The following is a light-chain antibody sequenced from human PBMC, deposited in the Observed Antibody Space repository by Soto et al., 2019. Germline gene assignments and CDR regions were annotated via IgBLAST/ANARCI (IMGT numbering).Light chain of an antibody. CDR3: CSYTVSGTYV. J-gene: IGLJ1*01. V-gene: IGLV2-14*01. CDR2: AVS. Sequence: QSALTQPASVSGSPGQSITISCTGTSSDVGGYNYVSWYQQHPGKAPKLMIYAVSNRPSGVSNRFSGSKSGNTATLTISGLQAEDEADYSCCSYTVSGTYVFGTGTKVTVL. CDR1: SSDVGGYNY.